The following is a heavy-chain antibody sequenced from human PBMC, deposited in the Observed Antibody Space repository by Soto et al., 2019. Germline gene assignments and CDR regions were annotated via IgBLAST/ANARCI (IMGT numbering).Heavy chain of an antibody. CDR1: GYTFTSYD. CDR3: ARGPRYCSGGSCYPGSDFDY. V-gene: IGHV1-8*01. D-gene: IGHD2-15*01. J-gene: IGHJ4*02. Sequence: ASVKVSCKASGYTFTSYDINWVRQATGQGLEWMGWLNPNSGNTGYAQKFQGRVTMTRNTSISTAYMELSSPRSEDTAVYYCARGPRYCSGGSCYPGSDFDYWGQGTLVTVSS. CDR2: LNPNSGNT.